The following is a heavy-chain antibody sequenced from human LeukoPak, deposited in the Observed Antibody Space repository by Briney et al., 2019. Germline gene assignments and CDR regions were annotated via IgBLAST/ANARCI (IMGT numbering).Heavy chain of an antibody. D-gene: IGHD2-15*01. Sequence: VGSLTLSCAASGFTFSDYYMSWIRQAPGKGLEWVSYISSTSSYTNYADSVKGRFTISRDNAKNSLYLQMNSLRAEDTAVYYCASGVEVAATKGWGQRILVTVSS. CDR2: ISSTSSYT. CDR3: ASGVEVAATKG. V-gene: IGHV3-11*03. CDR1: GFTFSDYY. J-gene: IGHJ1*01.